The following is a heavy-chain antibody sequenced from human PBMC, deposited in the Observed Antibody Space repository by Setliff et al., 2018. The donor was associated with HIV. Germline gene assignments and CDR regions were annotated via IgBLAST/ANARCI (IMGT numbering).Heavy chain of an antibody. CDR1: NASISTYY. J-gene: IGHJ6*02. CDR3: ARNNPVLSQTFGADGLDV. D-gene: IGHD3-3*01. CDR2: ISATGST. V-gene: IGHV4-4*09. Sequence: SQTLSLTCTVSNASISTYYWTWIRQPPGKGLEWIGHISATGSTKYNPSLEGRVTISVYTSQNQFSLRLSSVTAADTAVYYCARNNPVLSQTFGADGLDVWGQGTTVTVSS.